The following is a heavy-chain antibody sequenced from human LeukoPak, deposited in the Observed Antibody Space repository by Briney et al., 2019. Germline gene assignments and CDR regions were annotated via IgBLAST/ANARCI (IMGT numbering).Heavy chain of an antibody. Sequence: PSETLSLTCTVSGGSISSYYWSWIRQPPGKGLEWIGYIYYSGSTNYNPSLKSRVTISVDTSKNQFSLKLSSVTAADTAVYYCARDFASGRDGPFDYWGQGTLVTVSS. J-gene: IGHJ4*02. V-gene: IGHV4-59*01. CDR3: ARDFASGRDGPFDY. D-gene: IGHD6-19*01. CDR2: IYYSGST. CDR1: GGSISSYY.